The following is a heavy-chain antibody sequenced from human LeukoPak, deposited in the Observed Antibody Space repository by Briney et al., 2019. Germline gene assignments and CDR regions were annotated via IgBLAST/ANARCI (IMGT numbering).Heavy chain of an antibody. V-gene: IGHV3-48*01. CDR3: ARGRKAGSLDY. J-gene: IGHJ4*02. CDR2: ISSSSSTI. CDR1: GFTFSYYG. D-gene: IGHD1-1*01. Sequence: GGSLRLSCAASGFTFSYYGMNWVRQAPRKGLEWVSYISSSSSTIYYADSVKGRFTISRDNAKNSLYLQMNSLRAEDTAVYYCARGRKAGSLDYWGQGTLVTVSS.